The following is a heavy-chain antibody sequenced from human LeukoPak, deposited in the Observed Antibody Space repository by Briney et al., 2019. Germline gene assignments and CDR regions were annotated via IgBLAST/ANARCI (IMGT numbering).Heavy chain of an antibody. CDR1: GFTFRSYA. Sequence: KTGGSLRLPCGASGFTFRSYAMNWVRQAPGKGLEWVSSITSTSSYMYYADSVKGRFTISRDNAQNSLYLHMSSLRAEDTAVYYCARDPYSGGYGDDYYYYMDVWGKGTTVTISS. J-gene: IGHJ6*03. D-gene: IGHD1-26*01. CDR2: ITSTSSYM. V-gene: IGHV3-21*01. CDR3: ARDPYSGGYGDDYYYYMDV.